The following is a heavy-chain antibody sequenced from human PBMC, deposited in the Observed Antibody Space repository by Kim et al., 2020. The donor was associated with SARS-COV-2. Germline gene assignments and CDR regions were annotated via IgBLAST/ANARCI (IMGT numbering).Heavy chain of an antibody. Sequence: GGSLRLSCAASGFSFSTYGMHWVRQAPGKRLEWVAGISNDGMSQIYADSVKGRFTISRDNSKNTLYLQMNSLRREDTALYYCARAPDPKLVTGSMREYHFENWRQGTLVTVSS. J-gene: IGHJ4*02. CDR1: GFSFSTYG. CDR2: ISNDGMSQ. CDR3: ARAPDPKLVTGSMREYHFEN. V-gene: IGHV3-30*03. D-gene: IGHD2-21*02.